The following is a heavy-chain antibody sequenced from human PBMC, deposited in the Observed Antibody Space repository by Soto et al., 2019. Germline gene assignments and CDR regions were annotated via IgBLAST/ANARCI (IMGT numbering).Heavy chain of an antibody. V-gene: IGHV1-8*01. J-gene: IGHJ4*02. CDR3: ARGRLERWLQPWYFDY. CDR2: MNPNSGNT. Sequence: ASVKVSCKASGFTFTSYDINWVRRSTGQGLEWMGWMNPNSGNTGYAQKFQGRVTMTRNTSISTAYMELSSLRSEDTAVYYCARGRLERWLQPWYFDYWGQGTLVTVSS. D-gene: IGHD5-12*01. CDR1: GFTFTSYD.